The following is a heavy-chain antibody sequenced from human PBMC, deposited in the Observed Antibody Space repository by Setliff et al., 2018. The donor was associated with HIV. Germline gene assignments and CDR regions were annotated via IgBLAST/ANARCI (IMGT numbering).Heavy chain of an antibody. CDR2: INSDGSST. Sequence: GGSLRLSCAASGFTFSSYWMHWVRQAPGKGLVWVSRINSDGSSTSYADSVKGRFTISRDGSKNMIFLQMNSLRVDDTAVYYCARGRVLEWLLNHWGQGTRVTVSS. CDR1: GFTFSSYW. D-gene: IGHD3-3*01. V-gene: IGHV3-74*01. J-gene: IGHJ4*02. CDR3: ARGRVLEWLLNH.